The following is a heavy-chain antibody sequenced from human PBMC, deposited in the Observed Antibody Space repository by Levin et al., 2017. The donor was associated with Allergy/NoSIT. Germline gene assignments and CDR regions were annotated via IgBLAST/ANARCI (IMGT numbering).Heavy chain of an antibody. V-gene: IGHV4-59*01. D-gene: IGHD4-17*01. CDR2: IYYSGST. CDR3: ARESLNDYGDYKGFDY. CDR1: GGSISSYY. J-gene: IGHJ4*02. Sequence: SQTLSLTCTVSGGSISSYYWSWIRQPPGKGLEWIGYIYYSGSTNYNPSLKSRVTISVDTSKNQFSLKLSSVTAADTAVYYCARESLNDYGDYKGFDYWGQGTLVTVSS.